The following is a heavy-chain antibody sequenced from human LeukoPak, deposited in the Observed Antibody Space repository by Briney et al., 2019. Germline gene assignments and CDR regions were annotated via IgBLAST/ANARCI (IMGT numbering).Heavy chain of an antibody. V-gene: IGHV4-31*03. CDR3: ARGANDFWSGYYPTLVFGY. Sequence: PSQTLSLTCTVSGGSISSGGYYWSWIRQHPGKGLEWIGYIYYSGSTYYNPSLKSRVTISVDASKNQFSLKLSSVTAADTAVYYCARGANDFWSGYYPTLVFGYWGQGTLVTVSS. J-gene: IGHJ4*02. CDR2: IYYSGST. CDR1: GGSISSGGYY. D-gene: IGHD3-3*01.